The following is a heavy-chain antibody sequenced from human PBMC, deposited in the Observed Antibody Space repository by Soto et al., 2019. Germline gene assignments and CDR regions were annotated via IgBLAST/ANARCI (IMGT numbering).Heavy chain of an antibody. CDR3: GITFVRYGTDH. CDR1: GGSINSGGYY. V-gene: IGHV4-31*01. D-gene: IGHD3-16*01. J-gene: IGHJ6*02. CDR2: ILFSGST. Sequence: PSETLSLTCIVSGGSINSGGYYWTWFREHRGKWLEWIGYILFSGSTYCNPSLKSLVTISADMSNNQFLLNLRSVTVADKAVSFCGITFVRYGTDHWGQGTTVTVSS.